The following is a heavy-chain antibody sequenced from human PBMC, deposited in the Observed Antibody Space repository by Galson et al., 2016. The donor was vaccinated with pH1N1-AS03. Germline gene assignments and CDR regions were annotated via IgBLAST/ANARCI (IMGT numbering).Heavy chain of an antibody. D-gene: IGHD1-26*01. Sequence: SLRLSCAASGFTFSSYGMHWVRQAPGKGLEWLSFLPYDGSNKFYADSVKGRFTISRDNSKNTLYLQMNSLRAEDTAVYYCAKDKDSYYGPDYWGQGTLVTDSS. V-gene: IGHV3-30*02. CDR3: AKDKDSYYGPDY. CDR2: LPYDGSNK. CDR1: GFTFSSYG. J-gene: IGHJ4*02.